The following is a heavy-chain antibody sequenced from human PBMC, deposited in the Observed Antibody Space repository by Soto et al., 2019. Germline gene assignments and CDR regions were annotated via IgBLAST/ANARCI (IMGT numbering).Heavy chain of an antibody. J-gene: IGHJ3*01. D-gene: IGHD5-12*01. CDR1: GFSVSNNY. V-gene: IGHV3-66*01. Sequence: QLVESGGGLVQLGGSLRLSCAASGFSVSNNYMKWVRQAPGEGLEWVSLIYSGGSTYYADSVKGRFTISRDNSKNTLFLQMNSLRVEDTAVYYCARDRGYRWGQGTMVTVSS. CDR3: ARDRGYR. CDR2: IYSGGST.